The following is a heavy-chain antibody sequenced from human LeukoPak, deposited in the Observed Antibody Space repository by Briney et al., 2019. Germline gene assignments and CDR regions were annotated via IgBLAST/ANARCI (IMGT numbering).Heavy chain of an antibody. J-gene: IGHJ4*02. V-gene: IGHV4-38-2*02. CDR2: IYHSGST. CDR1: GYSISSGYY. Sequence: SETLSLTCTVSGYSISSGYYWGWIRQPPGKGLEWIGSIYHSGSTYYNPSLKSRVTISVDTSQNQFSLKLSSVTAADTAVYYCARDGQWAGGYYFDYWGQGTLVTVSS. CDR3: ARDGQWAGGYYFDY. D-gene: IGHD1-26*01.